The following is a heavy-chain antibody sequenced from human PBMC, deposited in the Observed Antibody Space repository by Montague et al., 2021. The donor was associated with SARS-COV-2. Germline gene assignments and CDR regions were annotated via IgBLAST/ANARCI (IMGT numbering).Heavy chain of an antibody. J-gene: IGHJ6*02. D-gene: IGHD2-2*01. V-gene: IGHV4-59*13. CDR3: ARDSLVASYYYYGVDD. Sequence: SETLSLTCTVSGGSISGYYWNWIRQPPGKGLEWIGYIYSSGSTNYNPSXXSRVTMSVDTSKNQLSLNLSSVTAADTAVYYCARDSLVASYYYYGVDDWGQGSTITVAS. CDR2: IYSSGST. CDR1: GGSISGYY.